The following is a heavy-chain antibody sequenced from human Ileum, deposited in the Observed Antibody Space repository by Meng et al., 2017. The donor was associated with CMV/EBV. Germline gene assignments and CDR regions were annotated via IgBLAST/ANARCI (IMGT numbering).Heavy chain of an antibody. CDR3: ARQGQSYISPIDY. V-gene: IGHV3-53*01. D-gene: IGHD3-10*01. J-gene: IGHJ4*02. CDR2: ISLVGTT. Sequence: VALVESRGTATQPWRSLTLSWAASGFTVTNNYIGYVRQAPGKGLEWVSVISLVGTTYDADSVKGRFTLSRDNSKNTLFLQMDSLRVEDTAVYYCARQGQSYISPIDYWGQGTLVTVSS. CDR1: GFTVTNNY.